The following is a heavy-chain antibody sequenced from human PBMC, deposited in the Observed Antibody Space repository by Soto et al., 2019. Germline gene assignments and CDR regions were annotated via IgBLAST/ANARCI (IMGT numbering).Heavy chain of an antibody. D-gene: IGHD4-17*01. Sequence: QVQLQESGPGLVDPSGTLSLTCAVSCGSISSSNWWSWVRQPPGKGLEWIGEIYHTGSTYYNPSLKSRVTISVDKYKNHFSLKMSSVTAADTAVYYCARVWTTVTNWFDPWGQGTLVTVSS. CDR1: CGSISSSNW. CDR3: ARVWTTVTNWFDP. V-gene: IGHV4-4*02. CDR2: IYHTGST. J-gene: IGHJ5*02.